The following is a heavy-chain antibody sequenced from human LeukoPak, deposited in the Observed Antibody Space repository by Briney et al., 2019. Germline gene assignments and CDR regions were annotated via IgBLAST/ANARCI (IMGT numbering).Heavy chain of an antibody. CDR3: ARDLISGAYTFDY. D-gene: IGHD1-26*01. CDR2: ISSSSTTI. CDR1: GFTFGDYA. J-gene: IGHJ4*02. Sequence: GRSLRLSCTASGFTFGDYAMSWFRQAPGKGLEWVSYISSSSTTIYYADSVRGRFTISRDNARKSLYLQMNSLRDEDTAIYYCARDLISGAYTFDYWGPGTLVTVSS. V-gene: IGHV3-48*02.